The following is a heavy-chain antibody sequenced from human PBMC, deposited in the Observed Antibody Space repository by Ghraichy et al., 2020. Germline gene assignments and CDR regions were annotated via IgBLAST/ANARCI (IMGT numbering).Heavy chain of an antibody. CDR2: ISSNGGST. D-gene: IGHD4-17*01. CDR3: VKGLGDYGDYSDY. V-gene: IGHV3-64D*06. Sequence: GGSLRLSCSASGFTFSSYAMHWVRQAPGKGLEYVSAISSNGGSTYYADSVKGRFTISRDNSKNTLYLQMSSLRAEDTAVYYCVKGLGDYGDYSDYWGQGTLVTVSS. J-gene: IGHJ4*02. CDR1: GFTFSSYA.